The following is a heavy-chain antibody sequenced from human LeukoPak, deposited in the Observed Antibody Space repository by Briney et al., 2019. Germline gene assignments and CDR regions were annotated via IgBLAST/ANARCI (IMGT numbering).Heavy chain of an antibody. CDR2: ISSNGGST. J-gene: IGHJ3*02. V-gene: IGHV3-64*01. CDR1: GFTFSSYA. CDR3: ARERWGYYDSSGYEDAFDI. Sequence: GGSLRLSCAASGFTFSSYAMHWVRQAPGKGLEYVSAISSNGGSTYYANSVKGRFTISRDNSKNTLYPQMGSLRAEDMAVYYCARERWGYYDSSGYEDAFDIWGQGTMVTVSS. D-gene: IGHD3-22*01.